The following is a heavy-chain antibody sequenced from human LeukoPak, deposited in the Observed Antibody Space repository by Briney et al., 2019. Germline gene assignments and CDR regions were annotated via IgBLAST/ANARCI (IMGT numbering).Heavy chain of an antibody. D-gene: IGHD6-13*01. CDR3: AKTGIAAAGTIDY. CDR2: ISGSGGST. J-gene: IGHJ4*02. CDR1: GFTFSSYS. Sequence: GGSLRLSCAASGFTFSSYSMNWVRQAPGKGLEWVSAISGSGGSTYYADSVKGRFTISRDNSKNTLYLQMNSLRAEDTAVYYCAKTGIAAAGTIDYWGQGTLVTVSS. V-gene: IGHV3-23*01.